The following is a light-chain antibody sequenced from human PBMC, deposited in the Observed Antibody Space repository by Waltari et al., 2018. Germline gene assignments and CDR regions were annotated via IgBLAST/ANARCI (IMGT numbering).Light chain of an antibody. Sequence: DIQMTQSPSSLSASVGDRVTITCQASQDISNYLNWYQQKPGKAPKLLNYDASNLETGVPSRFSGSGSGTDFTFTISSLQPEDIATYYCQQYDNLPLTFAQGTRLEIK. V-gene: IGKV1-33*01. CDR2: DAS. CDR3: QQYDNLPLT. J-gene: IGKJ5*01. CDR1: QDISNY.